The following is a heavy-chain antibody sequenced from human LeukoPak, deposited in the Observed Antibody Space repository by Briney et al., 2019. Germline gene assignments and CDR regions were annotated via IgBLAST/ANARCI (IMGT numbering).Heavy chain of an antibody. CDR2: IIPIFGIA. CDR1: GGTSSSYA. CDR3: ARAPGYDFWSGYLEFDP. J-gene: IGHJ5*02. D-gene: IGHD3-3*01. V-gene: IGHV1-69*04. Sequence: SVKVSCKASGGTSSSYAISWVRQAPGQGLEWMGRIIPIFGIANYAQKFQGRVTITADKSTSTAYMELSSLRSEDTAVYYCARAPGYDFWSGYLEFDPWGQGTLVTVSS.